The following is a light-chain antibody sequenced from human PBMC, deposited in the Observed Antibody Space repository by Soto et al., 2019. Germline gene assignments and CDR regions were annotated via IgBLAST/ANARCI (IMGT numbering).Light chain of an antibody. V-gene: IGKV3-20*01. CDR3: HQFGSSACF. J-gene: IGKJ4*01. Sequence: EIVLTQSPGTLSLSPGERATLSCRASQSVSSSDLAWYQQKPGQAPRLLIYGASSRATGIPDRFSGSGSGTDFTLTISRLEPEDFAVYYCHQFGSSACFFGGGTNVEIK. CDR1: QSVSSSD. CDR2: GAS.